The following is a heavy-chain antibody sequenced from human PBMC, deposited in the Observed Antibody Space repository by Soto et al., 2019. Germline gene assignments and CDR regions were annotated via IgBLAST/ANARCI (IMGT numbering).Heavy chain of an antibody. J-gene: IGHJ4*02. V-gene: IGHV3-30*18. CDR2: ISYDGSNK. CDR1: GFTFSSYG. CDR3: AKGPHYFDY. Sequence: GGSLRLSCAASGFTFSSYGMHWVRQAPGKGLEWVAVISYDGSNKYYADSVKGRFTISRDNSKNTLYLQMNSLRAEDTAVYYCAKGPHYFDYWGQGTLDTVS.